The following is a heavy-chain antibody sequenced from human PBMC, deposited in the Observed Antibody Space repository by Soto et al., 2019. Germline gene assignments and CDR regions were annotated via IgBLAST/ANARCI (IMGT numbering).Heavy chain of an antibody. CDR3: ARDHSSGSYGMDGMDV. J-gene: IGHJ6*02. CDR1: GGTFSSYA. CDR2: IIPIFGTA. V-gene: IGHV1-69*13. D-gene: IGHD6-19*01. Sequence: SVKVSCKASGGTFSSYAISWVRQAPGQGLEWMGGIIPIFGTANYAQKFQGRVTITADESTSTAYMELSSLRSEDTAVYYCARDHSSGSYGMDGMDVWGQGTTVTVSS.